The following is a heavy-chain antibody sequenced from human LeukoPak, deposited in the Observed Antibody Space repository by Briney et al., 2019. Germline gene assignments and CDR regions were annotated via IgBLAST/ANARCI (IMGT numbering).Heavy chain of an antibody. J-gene: IGHJ3*02. CDR1: GFTFSTYF. Sequence: GRSLRLSCAASGFTFSTYFMHWVRQAPGKGLEWVGVLESDGRHTFYVESVKGRFTISRDNSKNTLYLQMNSLRAEDTAVYFCARERQDTIVHSGAFDIWGQGTMVTVSS. V-gene: IGHV3-30*04. CDR3: ARERQDTIVHSGAFDI. CDR2: LESDGRHT. D-gene: IGHD3-10*01.